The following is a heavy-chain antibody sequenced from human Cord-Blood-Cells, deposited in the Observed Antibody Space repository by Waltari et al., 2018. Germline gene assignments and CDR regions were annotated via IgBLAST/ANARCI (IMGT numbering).Heavy chain of an antibody. J-gene: IGHJ4*02. V-gene: IGHV3-33*01. CDR3: ARAPLYRELGPVDY. CDR2: IWYDGSNK. D-gene: IGHD7-27*01. CDR1: GFTFSSYD. Sequence: QVQLVESGGGVVQPGRSLRLSCAASGFTFSSYDMHWVRQAQGKGLEGVVVIWYDGSNKYYADSVKGRFTISRDNSKNALYLQMNSLRAEDTAVYYCARAPLYRELGPVDYWGQGTLVTVSS.